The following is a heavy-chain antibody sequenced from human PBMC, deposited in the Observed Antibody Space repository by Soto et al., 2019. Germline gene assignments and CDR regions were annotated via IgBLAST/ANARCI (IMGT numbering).Heavy chain of an antibody. CDR1: GFTFSSYG. J-gene: IGHJ4*02. V-gene: IGHV3-30*18. Sequence: QVQLVESGGGVVQPGRSLRLSCAASGFTFSSYGMHWVRQAPGKGLEWVAVISYDGSNKYYADSVKGRFTISRDNSKNTLYLQMNSLRAEDTAVYYCAKDYFEIVVVPAARYFDYWGQGTLVPVSS. CDR2: ISYDGSNK. D-gene: IGHD2-2*01. CDR3: AKDYFEIVVVPAARYFDY.